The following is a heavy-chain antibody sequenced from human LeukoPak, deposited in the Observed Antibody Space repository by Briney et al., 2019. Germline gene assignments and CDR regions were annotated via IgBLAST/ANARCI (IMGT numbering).Heavy chain of an antibody. Sequence: SETLSLTCTVSGGSISSYHWSWIRQPAGKGLEWIGRIYTSGSTNYNPSLKSRVTMSVDTSKNQFSLKLSSVTAADTAVYYCASHIVVVKKYYYYYYYMDVWGKGTTVTVSS. J-gene: IGHJ6*03. V-gene: IGHV4-4*07. CDR1: GGSISSYH. CDR2: IYTSGST. D-gene: IGHD2-21*01. CDR3: ASHIVVVKKYYYYYYYMDV.